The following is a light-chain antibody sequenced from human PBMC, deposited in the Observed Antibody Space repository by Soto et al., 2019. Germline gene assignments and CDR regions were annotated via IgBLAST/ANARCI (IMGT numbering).Light chain of an antibody. CDR2: DAS. CDR1: QSVSSY. V-gene: IGKV3-11*01. Sequence: EIVLTQSPATLSLSPGERATLSCRASQSVSSYLAWYQQKPGQAPRLLIYDASNRATGIPARFSGSGSGTDSTLTIRGLEREDFVVYYCQQRSNWPPMYTFGQGTKLEIK. J-gene: IGKJ2*01. CDR3: QQRSNWPPMYT.